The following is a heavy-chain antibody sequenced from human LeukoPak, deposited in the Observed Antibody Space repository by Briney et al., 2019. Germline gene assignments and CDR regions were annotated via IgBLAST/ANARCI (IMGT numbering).Heavy chain of an antibody. J-gene: IGHJ3*02. CDR3: AFSRFLEWSNDAFDI. V-gene: IGHV3-30*02. D-gene: IGHD3-3*01. CDR1: GFTFSSYG. CDR2: IRYDGSNK. Sequence: PGGSLRLSCAASGFTFSSYGMHWVRQAPGKGLEWVAFIRYDGSNKYYADSVKGRFTISRDNSKNTLYLQMNSLRAEDTAVYYCAFSRFLEWSNDAFDIWGQGTMVTVSS.